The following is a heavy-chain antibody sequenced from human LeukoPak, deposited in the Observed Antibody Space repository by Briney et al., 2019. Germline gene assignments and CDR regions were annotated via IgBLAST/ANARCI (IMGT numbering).Heavy chain of an antibody. Sequence: RGESLKISCKGSGYGSGYSFTSHWIAWVRQMPGKGLEWMGIIYPRDSNTIYSPSFQGQVTISVDTSTNTAYLQWSSLKASDTAMYYCARREMATELFDYWGQGTLVTVSS. CDR2: IYPRDSNT. CDR3: ARREMATELFDY. D-gene: IGHD5-24*01. V-gene: IGHV5-51*01. J-gene: IGHJ4*02. CDR1: GYSFTSHW.